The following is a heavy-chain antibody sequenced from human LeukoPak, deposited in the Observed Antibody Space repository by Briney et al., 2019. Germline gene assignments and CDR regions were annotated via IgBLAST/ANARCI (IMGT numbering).Heavy chain of an antibody. V-gene: IGHV4-59*01. CDR2: IYYSGST. Sequence: PSETLSLTCTVSGGSISSYYWSWIRQPPGKGLEWVGYIYYSGSTSYNPSLKSRVTISVDTSKNQFSLKLSSVTAADTAVYYCARDKGSGWANYYYYYMDVWGKGTTVTVSS. CDR1: GGSISSYY. D-gene: IGHD6-19*01. CDR3: ARDKGSGWANYYYYYMDV. J-gene: IGHJ6*03.